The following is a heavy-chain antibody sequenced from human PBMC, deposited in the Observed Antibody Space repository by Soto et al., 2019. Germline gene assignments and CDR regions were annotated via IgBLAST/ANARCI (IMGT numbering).Heavy chain of an antibody. Sequence: PGGSLRLSCVASGFTFSNYGMHWVRRAAGKGLEWVAGIDYNEINQYYIDPVKGRFTISREQSKNTRYLQMNSLSAEDTAVYYCARSPLDSYSSSCFPPHYYYYDGMDVWGQGTTVTVSS. D-gene: IGHD6-13*01. CDR2: IDYNEINQ. CDR1: GFTFSNYG. V-gene: IGHV3-33*01. CDR3: ARSPLDSYSSSCFPPHYYYYDGMDV. J-gene: IGHJ6*02.